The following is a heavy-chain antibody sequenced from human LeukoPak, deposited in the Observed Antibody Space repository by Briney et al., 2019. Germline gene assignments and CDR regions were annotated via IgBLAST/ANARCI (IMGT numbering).Heavy chain of an antibody. Sequence: GGSLRLSCAASGFPFSDYYMNWVRQAPGKGLEWVSAISSSSTYIYYADSVKGRFTISRDNAENSLYLQMNSLRAEDTAVYYCAKAPPGVRGRSSDDYWGQGTLVTVSS. D-gene: IGHD3-10*01. CDR3: AKAPPGVRGRSSDDY. CDR1: GFPFSDYY. V-gene: IGHV3-21*06. J-gene: IGHJ4*02. CDR2: ISSSSTYI.